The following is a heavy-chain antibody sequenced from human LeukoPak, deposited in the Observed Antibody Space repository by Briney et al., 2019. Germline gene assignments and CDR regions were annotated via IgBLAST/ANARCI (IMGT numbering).Heavy chain of an antibody. CDR1: GFTFSNYA. Sequence: SGGSLRLSCAASGFTFSNYAMSWVRQAPGKGLEWVSAISSGGGSTYYAHSVRGRFTISRDNSKNTLYLQMNSLRAEDTAVYYCAKSPGYSSSWYDYWGQGTLVTVSS. D-gene: IGHD6-13*01. CDR3: AKSPGYSSSWYDY. J-gene: IGHJ4*02. CDR2: ISSGGGST. V-gene: IGHV3-23*01.